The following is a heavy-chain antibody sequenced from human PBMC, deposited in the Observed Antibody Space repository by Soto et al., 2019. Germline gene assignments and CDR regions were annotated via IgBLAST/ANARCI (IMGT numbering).Heavy chain of an antibody. CDR2: IIPMYGTP. D-gene: IGHD1-1*01. J-gene: IGHJ6*02. Sequence: ASVKVSCKAFGGTFSRDAFSWVRQAPGQGLEWMGGIIPMYGTPIYAQKLQGRVTISADRSTNTAYVELSSLRSEDTALYYCARGHGGLTDKWKWYFHGLDVWGRGTAVTVSS. CDR3: ARGHGGLTDKWKWYFHGLDV. V-gene: IGHV1-69*06. CDR1: GGTFSRDA.